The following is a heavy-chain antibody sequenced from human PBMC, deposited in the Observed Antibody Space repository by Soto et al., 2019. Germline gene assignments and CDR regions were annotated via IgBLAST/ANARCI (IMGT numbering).Heavy chain of an antibody. CDR1: GYSFTSYW. V-gene: IGHV5-51*01. J-gene: IGHJ6*02. Sequence: PGESLKISCKGSGYSFTSYWIGWVRQMPGKGLEWMGIIYPGDSDTRYSPSFQGQVTILADKSISTAYLQWSSLKASDTAMYYCARHSRHGLSYYYYYYGMDVWGQGTTVTVSS. CDR3: ARHSRHGLSYYYYYYGMDV. CDR2: IYPGDSDT.